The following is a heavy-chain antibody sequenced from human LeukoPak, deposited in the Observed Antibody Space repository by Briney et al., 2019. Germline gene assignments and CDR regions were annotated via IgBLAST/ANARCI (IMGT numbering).Heavy chain of an antibody. Sequence: PSETLSLTCTVSGGSISSYYWSWIRQPPGKGLEWIGYIYYSGTTNYNPSLKSRVTISVDTSKNQFSLKLSSVTAADTAVYYCARHYYDFWSGYYTRWFDPWGQGTLVTVSS. CDR2: IYYSGTT. CDR3: ARHYYDFWSGYYTRWFDP. J-gene: IGHJ5*02. D-gene: IGHD3-3*01. CDR1: GGSISSYY. V-gene: IGHV4-59*08.